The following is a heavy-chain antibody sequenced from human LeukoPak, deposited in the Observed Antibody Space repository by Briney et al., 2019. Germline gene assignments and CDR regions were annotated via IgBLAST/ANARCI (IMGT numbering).Heavy chain of an antibody. D-gene: IGHD2-15*01. V-gene: IGHV3-7*01. Sequence: GGSLRLSCAASGFTFTSYWMSWMRQAPGKGLQWVANIKHDGSEQYYVDSVKGRFTISRDNAKNSLYLQMNSLGVEDTAVYYCKSGGAAPGSFDYWGQGALVTVSS. CDR2: IKHDGSEQ. CDR1: GFTFTSYW. CDR3: KSGGAAPGSFDY. J-gene: IGHJ4*02.